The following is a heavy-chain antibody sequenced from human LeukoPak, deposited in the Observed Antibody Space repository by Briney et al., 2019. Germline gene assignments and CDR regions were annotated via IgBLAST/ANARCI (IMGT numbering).Heavy chain of an antibody. Sequence: GRSLRLSCAASGFTFSSYAMHWVRQAPGKGLEWVAVISYDGSNKYYADSAKGRFTISRDNFKNTLYLQMNSLRAEDTAVYFCAKRGVVIRVILVGFHKEAYYFDSWGQGALVTVSS. CDR2: ISYDGSNK. J-gene: IGHJ4*02. CDR3: AKRGVVIRVILVGFHKEAYYFDS. V-gene: IGHV3-30*07. D-gene: IGHD3-22*01. CDR1: GFTFSSYA.